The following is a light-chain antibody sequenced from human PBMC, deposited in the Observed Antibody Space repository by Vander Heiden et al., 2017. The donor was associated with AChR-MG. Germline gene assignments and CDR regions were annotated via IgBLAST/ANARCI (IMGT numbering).Light chain of an antibody. V-gene: IGKV3-11*01. CDR1: QSVSNY. Sequence: EVVLTQPPATLSVSPGERASLSCRASQSVSNYIAWYQHRPGQAPRLLIYDASNRVTGVPARFSGSGSGTDFTLTISSLEPDDFAVYYCQQRYSWPPAFGQGTRLEIK. CDR2: DAS. CDR3: QQRYSWPPA. J-gene: IGKJ5*01.